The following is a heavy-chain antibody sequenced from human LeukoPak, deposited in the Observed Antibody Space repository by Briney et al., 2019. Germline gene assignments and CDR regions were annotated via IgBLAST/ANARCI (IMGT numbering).Heavy chain of an antibody. J-gene: IGHJ4*02. Sequence: PSETLSLTCTVSGYSISSGYYWGWIRQPPGKGLEWIGSIYHSGSTYYNPSLKSRVTISVDTSKNQFSLKLSSVTAADMAVYYCARDTLWFGESRYYFDYWGQGTLVTVSS. CDR3: ARDTLWFGESRYYFDY. V-gene: IGHV4-38-2*02. CDR1: GYSISSGYY. D-gene: IGHD3-10*01. CDR2: IYHSGST.